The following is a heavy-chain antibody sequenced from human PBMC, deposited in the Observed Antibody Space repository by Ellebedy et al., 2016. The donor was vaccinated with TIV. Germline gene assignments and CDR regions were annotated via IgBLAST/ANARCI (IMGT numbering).Heavy chain of an antibody. V-gene: IGHV1-2*04. D-gene: IGHD4-17*01. CDR1: GYTFTGYY. Sequence: ASVKVSXKASGYTFTGYYMHWVRQAPGQGLEWMGWINPNSGGTNYAQKFQGWVTMTRDTSISTAYMELSRLRSDDTAVYYCARDGDYGDYDDYYYYGMDVWGQGTTVTVSS. CDR3: ARDGDYGDYDDYYYYGMDV. J-gene: IGHJ6*02. CDR2: INPNSGGT.